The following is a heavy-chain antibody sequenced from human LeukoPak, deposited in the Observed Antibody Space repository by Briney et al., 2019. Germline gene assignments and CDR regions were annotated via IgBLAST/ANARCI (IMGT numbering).Heavy chain of an antibody. J-gene: IGHJ4*02. D-gene: IGHD3-22*01. CDR3: ATEYSSSPHY. V-gene: IGHV4-4*07. CDR2: IYTSGST. CDR1: GGSFSSYY. Sequence: SETLSLTCTVSGGSFSSYYWSWIRQPAGKGLEWIGRIYTSGSTNYNPSLKSRVTISVDTSKNQFSLKLNSVTAADTAVYYCATEYSSSPHYWGQGALVTVSS.